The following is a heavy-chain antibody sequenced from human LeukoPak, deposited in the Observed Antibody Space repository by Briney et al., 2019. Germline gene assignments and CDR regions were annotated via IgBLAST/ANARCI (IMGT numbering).Heavy chain of an antibody. J-gene: IGHJ3*02. D-gene: IGHD6-19*01. Sequence: GRSLRLSCAASGFTFSSYAMHWVRQAPGKGLEWVAVISYDGSNKYYADSVKGRFTISRDNSKNTLYLQMNSLRAEDTAVYYCARVGAGTISGAFDIWGQGTMVTVSS. V-gene: IGHV3-30-3*01. CDR2: ISYDGSNK. CDR1: GFTFSSYA. CDR3: ARVGAGTISGAFDI.